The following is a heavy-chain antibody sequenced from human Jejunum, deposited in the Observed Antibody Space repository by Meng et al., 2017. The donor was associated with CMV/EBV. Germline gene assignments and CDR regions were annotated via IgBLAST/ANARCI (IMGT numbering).Heavy chain of an antibody. V-gene: IGHV3-11*01. CDR1: FRCSDSY. J-gene: IGHJ4*02. CDR3: ARDHLLVRTDDYNYDY. D-gene: IGHD5-24*01. CDR2: ISSGSGSTI. Sequence: FRCSDSYRGWNRQAPGKGLGWISYISSGSGSTIFYADSVKGRFTISRDNAKNSLYLQMDGLRAEDTAVYYCARDHLLVRTDDYNYDYWGQGTLVTVSS.